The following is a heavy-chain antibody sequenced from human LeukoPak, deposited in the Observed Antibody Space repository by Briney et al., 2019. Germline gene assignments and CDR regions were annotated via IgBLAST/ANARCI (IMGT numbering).Heavy chain of an antibody. CDR1: GFTFSSYW. V-gene: IGHV3-7*01. D-gene: IGHD1-1*01. CDR2: IKEDESDE. J-gene: IGHJ4*02. Sequence: PGGSLRLSCKASGFTFSSYWMSWVRQAPGKGLEWVAHIKEDESDEYYVDSVRGRFTASRDNAKNSVNLQMNSLRVEDTAVYYCARWRGRQSEFDYWGQGTLVTVSS. CDR3: ARWRGRQSEFDY.